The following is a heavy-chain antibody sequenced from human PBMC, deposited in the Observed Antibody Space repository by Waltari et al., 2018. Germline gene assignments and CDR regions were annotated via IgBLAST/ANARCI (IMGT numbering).Heavy chain of an antibody. Sequence: QVQLVESGGGVVQPGRSLRLSCAASGFTFSSYGMHWVRQAPGKGLEWVAVIWYDVSNKYYADSVKGRFTISRDNSKNTLYLQMNSLRAEDTAVYYCAKGAYCSGGSCYSGEGLPVSYWGQGTLVTVSS. CDR3: AKGAYCSGGSCYSGEGLPVSY. V-gene: IGHV3-33*06. CDR1: GFTFSSYG. D-gene: IGHD2-15*01. J-gene: IGHJ4*02. CDR2: IWYDVSNK.